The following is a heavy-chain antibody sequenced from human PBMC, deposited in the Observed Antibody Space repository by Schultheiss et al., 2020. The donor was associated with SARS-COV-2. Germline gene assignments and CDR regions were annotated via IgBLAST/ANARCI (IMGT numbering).Heavy chain of an antibody. D-gene: IGHD6-19*01. CDR2: ISSSTSYT. Sequence: GGSLRLSCAASGFTVSSNYMSWVRQAPGKGLEWLSYISSSTSYTNYADSVKGRFTISRDNSKNTLYLQMNSLRAEDTAVYYCAKDGKWEWLVTYWGQGTLVTVSS. J-gene: IGHJ4*02. V-gene: IGHV3-11*05. CDR1: GFTVSSNY. CDR3: AKDGKWEWLVTY.